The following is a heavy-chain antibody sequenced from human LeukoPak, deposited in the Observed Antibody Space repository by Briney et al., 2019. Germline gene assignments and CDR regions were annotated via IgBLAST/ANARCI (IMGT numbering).Heavy chain of an antibody. V-gene: IGHV3-30*03. CDR1: GFTVSSNY. CDR2: ISYDGSNK. D-gene: IGHD1-26*01. J-gene: IGHJ4*02. CDR3: TTRGGSFSIFDY. Sequence: GGSLRLSCSASGFTVSSNYMSWVRQAPGKGLEWVAVISYDGSNKYYADSVKGRFTISRDNSKNTLYPQMNSLKTEDTAVYYCTTRGGSFSIFDYWGQGTLVTVSS.